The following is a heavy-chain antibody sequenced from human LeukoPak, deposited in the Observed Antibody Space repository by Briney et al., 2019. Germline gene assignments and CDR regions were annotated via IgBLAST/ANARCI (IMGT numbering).Heavy chain of an antibody. V-gene: IGHV3-48*04. CDR3: ASEGEGMIVVVIYFDY. CDR2: ISSSSSTI. Sequence: GGSLRLSCAASGFTFSSYSMNWVRQAPGKGLEGVSYISSSSSTIYYADSVKGRFTISRDNAKNSLYLQMNSLRAEDTAVYYCASEGEGMIVVVIYFDYWGQGTLVTVSS. CDR1: GFTFSSYS. J-gene: IGHJ4*02. D-gene: IGHD3-22*01.